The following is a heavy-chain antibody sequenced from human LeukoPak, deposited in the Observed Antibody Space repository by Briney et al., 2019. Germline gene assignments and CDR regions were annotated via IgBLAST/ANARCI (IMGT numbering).Heavy chain of an antibody. D-gene: IGHD2-15*01. V-gene: IGHV3-7*03. Sequence: GGSLRLSCAASGFTFSSYWLSWVRQAPGKGLEWVANIKQDGSEKYYVDSVKGRFTISRDNAKNSLYLQMSSLRTEDMALYYCAKEKIYCSGGSCYHDAFDIWGQGTMVTISS. CDR2: IKQDGSEK. CDR1: GFTFSSYW. J-gene: IGHJ3*02. CDR3: AKEKIYCSGGSCYHDAFDI.